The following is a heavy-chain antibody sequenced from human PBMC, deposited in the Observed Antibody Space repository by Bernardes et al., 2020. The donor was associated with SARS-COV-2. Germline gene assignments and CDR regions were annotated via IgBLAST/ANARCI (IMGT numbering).Heavy chain of an antibody. D-gene: IGHD3-22*01. Sequence: GGSLRLSCAASGFTFSNAWMNWVRQAPGKGLEWVGHIKRKTDGGTTDYAAPVKGRFTISGDDSKNTMYLQMNSLKTEDTAVYYCTTGAEIYYDSSGFSYYLDFCGQGTLVTVSS. CDR3: TTGAEIYYDSSGFSYYLDF. J-gene: IGHJ4*02. CDR2: IKRKTDGGTT. CDR1: GFTFSNAW. V-gene: IGHV3-15*07.